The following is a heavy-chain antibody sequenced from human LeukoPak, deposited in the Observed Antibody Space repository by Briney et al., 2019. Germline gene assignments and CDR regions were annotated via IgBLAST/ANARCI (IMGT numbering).Heavy chain of an antibody. Sequence: SETLSLICTVSGGSISSYYWNWIRQPPGKGLEWIGYIYDSGSTKYNPSLKSRVTISVDTSKNQFSLKLSSVTAAATAVYYCARDNGRDNFWSGYYGYWGQGTLVTVSS. CDR2: IYDSGST. V-gene: IGHV4-59*01. J-gene: IGHJ4*02. CDR3: ARDNGRDNFWSGYYGY. CDR1: GGSISSYY. D-gene: IGHD3-3*01.